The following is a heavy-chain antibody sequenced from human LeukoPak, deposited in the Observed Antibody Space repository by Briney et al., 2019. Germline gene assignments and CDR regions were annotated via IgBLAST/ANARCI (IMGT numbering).Heavy chain of an antibody. Sequence: SVKVSCKASGGTFSSYVISWVRQAPGQGLEWMGRIIPILGIANYAQKFQGRVTITADKSTSTAYMELSSLRSEDTAVYYCARGPVEYRSYDNAFDIWGQGTKVTVSS. V-gene: IGHV1-69*04. CDR3: ARGPVEYRSYDNAFDI. J-gene: IGHJ3*02. D-gene: IGHD6-6*01. CDR2: IIPILGIA. CDR1: GGTFSSYV.